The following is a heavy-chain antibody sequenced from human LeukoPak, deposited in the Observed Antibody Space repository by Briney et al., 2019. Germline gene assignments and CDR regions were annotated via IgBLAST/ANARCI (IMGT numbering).Heavy chain of an antibody. J-gene: IGHJ6*03. V-gene: IGHV3-23*01. CDR1: GFSFSSSA. Sequence: GGSLRLSCAASGFSFSSSAMSWVRQAPGKGLEWVSAISGSGGSTYYADSVKGRFTISRDNSKNTLYLQMNSLRADDTAVYYYAKERGSGSYYDYYSYKDDWGKGTTGTVSS. D-gene: IGHD3-10*01. CDR2: ISGSGGST. CDR3: AKERGSGSYYDYYSYKDD.